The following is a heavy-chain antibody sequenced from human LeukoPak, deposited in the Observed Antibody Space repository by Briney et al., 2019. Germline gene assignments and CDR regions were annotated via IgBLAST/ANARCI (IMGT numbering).Heavy chain of an antibody. Sequence: SETLSLTCTVSGGSISSSSYSWGWIRQPPGKGLEWIGSIYYSGSTYYNPSLKSRVTISVDTSKNQFSLKLSSVTAADTAVYYCARHSKYCSSTSCSYAFDIWGQGTVVTVSS. CDR2: IYYSGST. CDR3: ARHSKYCSSTSCSYAFDI. V-gene: IGHV4-39*01. CDR1: GGSISSSSYS. D-gene: IGHD2-2*01. J-gene: IGHJ3*02.